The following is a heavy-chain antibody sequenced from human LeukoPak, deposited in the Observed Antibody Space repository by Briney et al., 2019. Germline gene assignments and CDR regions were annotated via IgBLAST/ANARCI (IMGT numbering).Heavy chain of an antibody. CDR2: ITHSGST. CDR1: GVSISSSNSY. D-gene: IGHD5-24*01. V-gene: IGHV4-39*07. Sequence: SETLSLTCTVSGVSISSSNSYWGWIRQPPGKGLEWIGEITHSGSTNYKSSLKSRVTISVDASKNQFSLKLSSVTAADTAVYYCARGGGWLQLRAFDIWGQGTMVTVSS. CDR3: ARGGGWLQLRAFDI. J-gene: IGHJ3*02.